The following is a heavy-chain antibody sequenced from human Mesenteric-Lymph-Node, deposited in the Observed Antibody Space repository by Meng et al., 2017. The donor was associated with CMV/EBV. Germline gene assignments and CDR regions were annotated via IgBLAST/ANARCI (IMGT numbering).Heavy chain of an antibody. CDR3: ARAWFGEYFDY. CDR1: GFTCSSYS. Sequence: LACAASGFTCSSYSMNWVRQAPGKGLEWVSSISSSSSYIYYADSVKGRFTISRDNAKNSLYLQMNSLRAEDTAVYYCARAWFGEYFDYWGQGTLVTVSS. CDR2: ISSSSSYI. V-gene: IGHV3-21*01. D-gene: IGHD3-10*01. J-gene: IGHJ4*02.